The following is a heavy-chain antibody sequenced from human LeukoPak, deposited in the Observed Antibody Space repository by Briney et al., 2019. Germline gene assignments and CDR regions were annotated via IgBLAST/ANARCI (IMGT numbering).Heavy chain of an antibody. CDR2: ITTSGTNE. Sequence: QSGGSLRLSCAASGFTFSSYEMNWVRQAPGKGLEWVAYITTSGTNEYYADSVKGRFTISRDNAKNSLYLQMNSLRAEDTAIYYCAREGVGHYYYYYYMDVWGKGTTVTISS. V-gene: IGHV3-48*03. J-gene: IGHJ6*03. CDR1: GFTFSSYE. D-gene: IGHD2-8*01. CDR3: AREGVGHYYYYYYMDV.